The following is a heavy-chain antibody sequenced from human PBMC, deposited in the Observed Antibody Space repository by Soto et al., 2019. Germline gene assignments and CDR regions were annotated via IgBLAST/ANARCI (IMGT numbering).Heavy chain of an antibody. CDR3: ARGDPLLWFGEKVYYGMDV. Sequence: QVQLQESGPGLVKPSETLSLTCTVSGGSISSYYWSWIRQPPGKGPEWIGYIYYSGSTNYNPSLKSRVTISVDTSKNQFSLKLSSVTAADTAVYYCARGDPLLWFGEKVYYGMDVWGQGTTVTVSS. D-gene: IGHD3-10*01. CDR2: IYYSGST. CDR1: GGSISSYY. V-gene: IGHV4-59*01. J-gene: IGHJ6*02.